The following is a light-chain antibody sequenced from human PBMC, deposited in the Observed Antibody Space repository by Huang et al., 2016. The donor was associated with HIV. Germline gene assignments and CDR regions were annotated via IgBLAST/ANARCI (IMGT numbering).Light chain of an antibody. CDR1: QGIANN. CDR3: QKYNSAPRT. CDR2: AAS. J-gene: IGKJ3*01. V-gene: IGKV1-27*01. Sequence: DIQMTQSPSSLSASVGDRVTISCRASQGIANNLAWYQQRPGKAPKLLIYAASALQSGVPSRFSGSGSGTEFALTISSLQPEDVATYFCQKYNSAPRTFGPGTKVEIK.